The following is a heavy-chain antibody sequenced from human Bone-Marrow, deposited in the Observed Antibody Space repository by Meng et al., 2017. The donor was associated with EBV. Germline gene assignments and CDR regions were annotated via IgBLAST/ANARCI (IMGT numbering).Heavy chain of an antibody. CDR3: AAGFRELVRSRDY. J-gene: IGHJ4*02. CDR2: FFYGGST. V-gene: IGHV4-4*02. Sequence: QVRLQESGPGLVKPSGTLSLTCVVSGGSIRSSNWWSWVRQPPGKGLEWIGEFFYGGSTNYNPSLESRVTISVDKSKNQFSLKLSSVTAADTAVYYCAAGFRELVRSRDYWGQGTLVTVSS. D-gene: IGHD3-10*01. CDR1: GGSIRSSNW.